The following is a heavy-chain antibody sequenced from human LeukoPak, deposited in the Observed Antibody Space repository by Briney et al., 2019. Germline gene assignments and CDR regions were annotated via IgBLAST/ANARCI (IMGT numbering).Heavy chain of an antibody. CDR3: ARGGGYSYGRAYYYYYYMDV. J-gene: IGHJ6*03. Sequence: GGSLRLSCAASGFTASGNYMSWVRQAPGKGLEWVSVIYRGGSTYYADSVKGRFTISRDHAKNSLYLQMNSLRAEDTAVYYCARGGGYSYGRAYYYYYYMDVWGKGTTVTVSS. V-gene: IGHV3-66*01. CDR1: GFTASGNY. CDR2: IYRGGST. D-gene: IGHD5-18*01.